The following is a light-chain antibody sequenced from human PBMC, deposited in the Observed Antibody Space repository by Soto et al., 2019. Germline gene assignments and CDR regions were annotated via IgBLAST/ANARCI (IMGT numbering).Light chain of an antibody. CDR2: KVS. V-gene: IGKV2-30*02. Sequence: DVVMTQSPLSLPVTLGQPASISCRSSQSLIHSDGDTYLNWFQQRPGQSPRSQIFKVSNRASGVPDRFSGSGSGTDFTLKISRVEAEDVGIYYCMQGTHWPWTFGQGTEVEIK. CDR1: QSLIHSDGDTY. CDR3: MQGTHWPWT. J-gene: IGKJ1*01.